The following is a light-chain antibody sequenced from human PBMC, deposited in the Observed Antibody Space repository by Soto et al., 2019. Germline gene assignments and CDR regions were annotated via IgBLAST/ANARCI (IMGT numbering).Light chain of an antibody. CDR3: LQDNNYPRT. V-gene: IGKV1-6*01. CDR1: QDIRSE. Sequence: IQMTQSPSSLSASVGDRVTFICRASQDIRSELSWFQQKPGRPPKLLIYGASILQSGVPSRFSGSGSGTDFTLTIDSLQSEDFATYCCLQDNNYPRTFGPGTKVEVK. CDR2: GAS. J-gene: IGKJ3*01.